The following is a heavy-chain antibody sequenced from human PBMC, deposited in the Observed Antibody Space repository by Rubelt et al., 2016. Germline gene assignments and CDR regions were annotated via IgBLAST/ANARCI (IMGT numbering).Heavy chain of an antibody. CDR1: TFSSYA. Sequence: TFSSYAMHWVRQAPGKGLEWVAVISYDGSNKYYADSVKGRFTISRDNSKNTLYLQMHSLRAEDTAVYYCARDRYYRKSFDYWGQGTLVTVSS. CDR3: ARDRYYRKSFDY. J-gene: IGHJ4*02. D-gene: IGHD3-10*01. V-gene: IGHV3-30*04. CDR2: ISYDGSNK.